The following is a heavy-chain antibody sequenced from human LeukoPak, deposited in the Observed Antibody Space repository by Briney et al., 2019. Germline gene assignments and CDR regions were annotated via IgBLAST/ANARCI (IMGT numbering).Heavy chain of an antibody. CDR1: DSSIDSNYY. J-gene: IGHJ4*02. V-gene: IGHV4-38-2*02. CDR2: IHQSGST. Sequence: PSETLSLTCTVSDSSIDSNYYWGWIRQPPGKGLEWIGNIHQSGSTHYNPSLKSRLTVSVDTSKNQFSLKLNSVTAADTAFYYCARDDGGFDYWGQGTLVTVSS. CDR3: ARDDGGFDY.